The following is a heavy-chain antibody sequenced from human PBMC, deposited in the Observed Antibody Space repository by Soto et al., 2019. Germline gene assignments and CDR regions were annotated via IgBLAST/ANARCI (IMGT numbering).Heavy chain of an antibody. Sequence: HPGGSLRLSCAASGFTFSSYGMHWVRQAPGKGLEWVAVISYDGSNKYYADSVKGRFTISRDNSKNTLYLQMNSLRAEDTAVYYCAKERIGITVTTSGHDYYGMDVWGQGTTVTVSS. CDR2: ISYDGSNK. CDR1: GFTFSSYG. D-gene: IGHD4-4*01. CDR3: AKERIGITVTTSGHDYYGMDV. J-gene: IGHJ6*02. V-gene: IGHV3-30*18.